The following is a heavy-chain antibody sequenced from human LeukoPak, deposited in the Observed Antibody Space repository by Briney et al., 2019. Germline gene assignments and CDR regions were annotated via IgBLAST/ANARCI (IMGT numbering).Heavy chain of an antibody. J-gene: IGHJ3*02. V-gene: IGHV3-21*01. CDR1: GFTFSSYS. Sequence: GGSLRLSCAASGFTFSSYSMNWVRQAPGKGLEWVSSISSSSSYIYYADSVKGRFTISRDNAKDSLYLQMTSLRAEDTAVYYCARDYGDSPIGDAFAIWGQGTMVTVSS. CDR3: ARDYGDSPIGDAFAI. CDR2: ISSSSSYI. D-gene: IGHD4-17*01.